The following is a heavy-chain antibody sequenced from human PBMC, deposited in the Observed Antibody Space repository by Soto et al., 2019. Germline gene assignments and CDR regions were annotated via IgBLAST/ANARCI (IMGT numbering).Heavy chain of an antibody. Sequence: GGSLRLSCAASGFTFSTYAMSWVRQAPGKGLEWVSGISATTGRTYYADSVKGRFTISRDNSKNTLFLQMNSLRVADTAVYYCARGYSSFWSHDHWFDPWGQGILVTVSS. J-gene: IGHJ5*02. CDR2: ISATTGRT. CDR1: GFTFSTYA. CDR3: ARGYSSFWSHDHWFDP. V-gene: IGHV3-23*01. D-gene: IGHD3-22*01.